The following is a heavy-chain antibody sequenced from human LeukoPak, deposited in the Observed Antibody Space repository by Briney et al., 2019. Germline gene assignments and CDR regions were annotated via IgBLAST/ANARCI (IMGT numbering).Heavy chain of an antibody. D-gene: IGHD6-19*01. CDR3: ARDTRGWYGMVDY. J-gene: IGHJ4*02. CDR2: ISASGSTI. CDR1: GFNFGTYE. Sequence: GGSLRLSCAASGFNFGTYEMNWVRQAPGKGLEWVSYISASGSTIYCADSLKGRFTISRDNTKNSLYLQMRSLSAEDTAAYYCARDTRGWYGMVDYWGQGALVTVFS. V-gene: IGHV3-48*03.